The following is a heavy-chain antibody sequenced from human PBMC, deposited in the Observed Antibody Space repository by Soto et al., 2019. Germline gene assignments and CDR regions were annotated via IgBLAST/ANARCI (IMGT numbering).Heavy chain of an antibody. CDR2: ISYDGKNE. J-gene: IGHJ4*02. V-gene: IGHV3-30*18. CDR1: GFTFRAYG. CDR3: AKDLVAFTTGRRSPFGS. Sequence: QVQLVESGGGVGQPGGSLRLSCAPSGFTFRAYGMHWVRQAPGKGLEWVAVISYDGKNEYYADSVKGRFSISRDSSKNTLYLQMNSLRAEDTAVYYCAKDLVAFTTGRRSPFGSWGQGTLVTVSS. D-gene: IGHD1-1*01.